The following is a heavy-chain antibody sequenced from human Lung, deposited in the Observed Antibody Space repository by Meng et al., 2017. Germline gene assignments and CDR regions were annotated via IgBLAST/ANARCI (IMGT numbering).Heavy chain of an antibody. V-gene: IGHV4-39*01. CDR1: GGSITSGSYY. D-gene: IGHD3-3*01. CDR2: IYYSGST. Sequence: QLQLQESGPGLVKPSETLSLTCTVSGGSITSGSYYWGWIRQPPEEGLEWIGNIYYSGSTFYNPSLKSRVSMSVDTSKNQFSLRLNSVTAADTAVYYCARQGGRFSPNLWGQGTLVTVSS. CDR3: ARQGGRFSPNL. J-gene: IGHJ4*02.